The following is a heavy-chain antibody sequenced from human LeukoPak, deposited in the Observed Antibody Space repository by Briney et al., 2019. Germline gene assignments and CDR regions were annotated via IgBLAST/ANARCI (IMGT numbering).Heavy chain of an antibody. Sequence: KPSETLSLTCAVYGGSFSGYYWSWIRQPPGKGLEWIGEINHSGSTNYNPSLKSRVTISVDTSKNQFSLKLSSVTAADTAVYYCARVGAHDSSGPDYWGQGTLVTVSS. CDR1: GGSFSGYY. V-gene: IGHV4-34*01. CDR3: ARVGAHDSSGPDY. J-gene: IGHJ4*02. CDR2: INHSGST. D-gene: IGHD6-25*01.